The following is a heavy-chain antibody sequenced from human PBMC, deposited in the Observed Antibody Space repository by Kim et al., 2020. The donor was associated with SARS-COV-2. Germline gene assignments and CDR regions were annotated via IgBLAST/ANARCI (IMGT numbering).Heavy chain of an antibody. J-gene: IGHJ4*02. CDR3: AREERYYDFWSGSNY. D-gene: IGHD3-3*01. CDR1: GYTFTSYG. CDR2: ISAYNGNT. Sequence: ASVKVSCKASGYTFTSYGISWVRQAPGQGLEWMGWISAYNGNTNYAQKLQGRVTMTTDTSTSTAYMELRSLRSDDTAVYYCAREERYYDFWSGSNYWGQGTLVTVSP. V-gene: IGHV1-18*01.